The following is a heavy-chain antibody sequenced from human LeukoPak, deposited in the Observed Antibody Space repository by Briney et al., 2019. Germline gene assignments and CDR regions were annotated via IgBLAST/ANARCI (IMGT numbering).Heavy chain of an antibody. CDR1: GFTFSSYS. CDR2: ISSSSSYI. CDR3: ARTIFGVVKLGGDFDY. J-gene: IGHJ4*02. V-gene: IGHV3-21*01. D-gene: IGHD3-3*01. Sequence: GGSLRLSCAASGFTFSSYSMNWVRQATGKGLEWVSSISSSSSYIYYADSVKGRFTISRDNAKNSLYLQMNSLRAEDTAVYYCARTIFGVVKLGGDFDYWGQGTLVTVSS.